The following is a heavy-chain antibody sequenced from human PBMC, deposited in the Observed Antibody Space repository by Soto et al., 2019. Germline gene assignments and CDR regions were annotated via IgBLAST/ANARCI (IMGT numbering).Heavy chain of an antibody. J-gene: IGHJ4*02. CDR1: GFTFDDA. CDR2: ISWNSGNI. V-gene: IGHV3-9*01. D-gene: IGHD3-3*01. Sequence: EVHLVESGGGLVQPGRSLRLSCTASGFTFDDAMHWVRQVPGKGLEWVSSISWNSGNIVYADSVKGRFTISRDSANNSLYLQMSRLRTEDTALYYCAKGAVTSIFGYFDYWGQGTLVTVSS. CDR3: AKGAVTSIFGYFDY.